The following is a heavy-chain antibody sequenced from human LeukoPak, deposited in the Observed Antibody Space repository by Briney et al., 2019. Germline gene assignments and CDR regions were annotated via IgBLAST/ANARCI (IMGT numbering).Heavy chain of an antibody. J-gene: IGHJ4*02. D-gene: IGHD6-13*01. CDR2: ISTSSSYI. CDR3: ARVRGAMFRSGWSDY. V-gene: IGHV3-21*01. CDR1: GFTFTTSD. Sequence: PGGSLRLSCAGSGFTFTTSDMNWVRQAPGKGLEWVSSISTSSSYIYYAESVKGRFIISRDNTKNSLLLQMNSLRVDDTAVYYCARVRGAMFRSGWSDYWGQGTLVTVSS.